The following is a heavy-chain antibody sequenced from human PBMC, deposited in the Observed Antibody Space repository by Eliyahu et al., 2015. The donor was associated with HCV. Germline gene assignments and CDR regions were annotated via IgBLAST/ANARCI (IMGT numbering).Heavy chain of an antibody. CDR2: IYHSGST. J-gene: IGHJ4*02. V-gene: IGHV4-4*02. Sequence: QVQLQESXPGLVKPSGTLSLTCAVSXGSISVSNWWNWVRQPPGKGLEWIGEIYHSGSTNYNPSLKSRVTISVDKSKNQFSLNLSSVTAADTAVYYCARSRQGSWAADYWGQGTLVTVSS. CDR3: ARSRQGSWAADY. CDR1: XGSISVSNW. D-gene: IGHD2-15*01.